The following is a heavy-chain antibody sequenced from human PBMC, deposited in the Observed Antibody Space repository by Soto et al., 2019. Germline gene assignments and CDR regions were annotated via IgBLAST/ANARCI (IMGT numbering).Heavy chain of an antibody. V-gene: IGHV4-34*01. D-gene: IGHD6-13*01. Sequence: PETLFLTCAVYGGSFSGYYWSWIRQPPEKGLKWIGEISHSGSTKYNPSLKSRVTISINTSKNQLSLRLRSVTTADKAVYDGSRRKEAAGTVLSYYYYGMDVWGQGTTVT. CDR2: ISHSGST. J-gene: IGHJ6*02. CDR3: SRRKEAAGTVLSYYYYGMDV. CDR1: GGSFSGYY.